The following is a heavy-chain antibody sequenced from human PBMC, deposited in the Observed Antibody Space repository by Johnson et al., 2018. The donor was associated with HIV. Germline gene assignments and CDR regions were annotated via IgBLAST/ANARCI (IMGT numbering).Heavy chain of an antibody. J-gene: IGHJ3*02. V-gene: IGHV3-66*01. CDR2: IYSGGST. CDR1: GFTFSDCA. D-gene: IGHD1-26*01. Sequence: VQLVESGGGLVQPRGSLRLSCAASGFTFSDCAMSWVRQGPGKGLEWVSVIYSGGSTYYPDSVKGRFTISRDNSKNTLYLQMNSLRAEDTAVYYCASLGGSYSLDIWGQGTMVTVSS. CDR3: ASLGGSYSLDI.